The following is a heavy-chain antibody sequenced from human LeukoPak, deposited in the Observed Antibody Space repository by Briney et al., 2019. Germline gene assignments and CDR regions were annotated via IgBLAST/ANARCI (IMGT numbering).Heavy chain of an antibody. Sequence: SETLSLTCAVYGGSFSGYYWSWIRQPPGKGLEWIGEINHSGSTYYNPSLKSRVTISVDTSKNQFSLKLSSVTAADTAVYYCARGENVERPAFDYWGQGTLVTVSS. CDR1: GGSFSGYY. D-gene: IGHD1-1*01. J-gene: IGHJ4*02. CDR3: ARGENVERPAFDY. V-gene: IGHV4-34*01. CDR2: INHSGST.